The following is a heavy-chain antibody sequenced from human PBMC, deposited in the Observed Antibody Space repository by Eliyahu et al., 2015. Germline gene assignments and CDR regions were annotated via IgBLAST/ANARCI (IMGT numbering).Heavy chain of an antibody. J-gene: IGHJ3*02. CDR2: IWYDGSNK. Sequence: QVELVESGGGVVQPGRSLRLSCAASGFSFSSYGMHXVRQAPGKGLEWVAVIWYDGSNKYYADSVKGRFTISRDNSRNTLSLQMNSLRAEDTAVYYCSGSTVTNAFDIWGQGTMVTVSS. V-gene: IGHV3-33*01. CDR1: GFSFSSYG. D-gene: IGHD4-17*01. CDR3: SGSTVTNAFDI.